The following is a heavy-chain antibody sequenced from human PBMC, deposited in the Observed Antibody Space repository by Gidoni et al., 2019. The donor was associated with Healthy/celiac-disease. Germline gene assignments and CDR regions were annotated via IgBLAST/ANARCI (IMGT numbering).Heavy chain of an antibody. J-gene: IGHJ5*02. CDR1: GFNFDDYT. CDR3: AKEYGDYENWFDP. CDR2: ISWNGGST. V-gene: IGHV3-43*01. Sequence: EVQLLESGRVSVKPGGALRLSCAVCGFNFDDYTMHWVRQAPGKGLEWVSLISWNGGSTYYADSVKGRFTISRDNSKNSLYLQMNRLRTEDTALYYCAKEYGDYENWFDPWGQGTLVTVSS. D-gene: IGHD4-17*01.